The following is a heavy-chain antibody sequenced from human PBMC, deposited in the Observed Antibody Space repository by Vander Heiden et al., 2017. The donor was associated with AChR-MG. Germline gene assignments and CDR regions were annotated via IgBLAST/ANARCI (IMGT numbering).Heavy chain of an antibody. CDR2: ISGSGGST. Sequence: EVQLLESGGGLVQPGGSLRLSCAASGFTFSSYAMSWVRQAPGKGLEWVSAISGSGGSTYYADSVKGRFTISRDNSKNTLYLQMNSLRAEDTAVYYCASIPHPIYGDSSYYYYGMDVWGQGTTVTVSS. J-gene: IGHJ6*02. CDR1: GFTFSSYA. V-gene: IGHV3-23*01. CDR3: ASIPHPIYGDSSYYYYGMDV. D-gene: IGHD4-17*01.